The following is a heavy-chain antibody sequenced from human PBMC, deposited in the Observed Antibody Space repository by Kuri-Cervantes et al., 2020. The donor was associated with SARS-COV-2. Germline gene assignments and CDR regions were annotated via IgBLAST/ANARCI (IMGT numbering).Heavy chain of an antibody. V-gene: IGHV3-7*05. CDR3: ARDRRVQLGRVYYGMDV. D-gene: IGHD6-6*01. CDR1: GFTFSSYW. Sequence: GGSLRLSCAASGFTFSSYWMSWVRQAPGKGLEWVANIKQDGSEKYYVDSVKGRFTISRDNAKNSLYLQMNRLRAEDTAVYYCARDRRVQLGRVYYGMDVWGQGTTVTVSS. CDR2: IKQDGSEK. J-gene: IGHJ6*02.